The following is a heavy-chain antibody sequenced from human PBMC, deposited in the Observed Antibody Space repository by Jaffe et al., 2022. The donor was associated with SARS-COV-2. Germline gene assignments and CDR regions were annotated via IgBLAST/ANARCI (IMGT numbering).Heavy chain of an antibody. CDR3: ARGRDYGASAPLDY. Sequence: EVQLVESGEGLVQPGGSLRLSCAASGFTFRNYAMHWVRQAPGKGLEYVSVISSNGGSTYYADSVKGRFTISRDNSKNTLYLQMGSLRDEDMAVYYCARGRDYGASAPLDYWGQGILVIVSS. J-gene: IGHJ4*02. V-gene: IGHV3-64*02. D-gene: IGHD3-10*01. CDR1: GFTFRNYA. CDR2: ISSNGGST.